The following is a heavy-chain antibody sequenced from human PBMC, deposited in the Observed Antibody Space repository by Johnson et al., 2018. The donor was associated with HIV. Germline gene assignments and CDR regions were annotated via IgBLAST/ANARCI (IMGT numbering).Heavy chain of an antibody. CDR3: AKRDPRYAFDI. CDR1: GFTVSSNY. V-gene: IGHV3-66*04. J-gene: IGHJ3*02. Sequence: VQLVESGGGLVQPGGSLRLSCAASGFTVSSNYMSWVRQAPGKGLEWVSVIYSGGSTYYADSVKGRFTISRDNSKNTLYLQMNSLRAEDTAVYYCAKRDPRYAFDIWGQGTMVTVSS. CDR2: IYSGGST.